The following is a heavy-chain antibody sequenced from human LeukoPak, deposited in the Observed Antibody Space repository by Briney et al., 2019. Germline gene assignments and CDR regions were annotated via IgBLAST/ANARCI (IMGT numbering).Heavy chain of an antibody. CDR2: ISGSSSYI. CDR3: ARVEYYYDSGSSLHWVGFDY. D-gene: IGHD3-10*01. J-gene: IGHJ4*02. V-gene: IGHV3-21*01. CDR1: GFTFSSYR. Sequence: GGSLRLSCAASGFTFSSYRLDWVRQAPGKGLEWVSSISGSSSYIYYADSVKGRFTISRDNAKNSLYLQMNSLRAEDTAVYYCARVEYYYDSGSSLHWVGFDYWGQGTLVTVSS.